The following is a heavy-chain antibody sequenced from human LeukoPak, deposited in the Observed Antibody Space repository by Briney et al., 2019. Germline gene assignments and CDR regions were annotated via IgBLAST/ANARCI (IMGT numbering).Heavy chain of an antibody. CDR3: ARQIRGYSYGYYFDY. V-gene: IGHV5-51*01. Sequence: GESLKISCKGSGDTFNTHWIGWVRQMPGKGLEWMGIIYPGDSDTRYSPSFQGQVTISADKSISTAYLQWSSLKASDTAMYYCARQIRGYSYGYYFDYWGQGTLVTVSS. D-gene: IGHD5-18*01. CDR2: IYPGDSDT. J-gene: IGHJ4*02. CDR1: GDTFNTHW.